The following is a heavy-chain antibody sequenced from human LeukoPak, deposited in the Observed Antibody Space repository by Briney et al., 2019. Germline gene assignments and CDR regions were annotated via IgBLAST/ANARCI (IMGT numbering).Heavy chain of an antibody. V-gene: IGHV4-59*01. CDR3: ARARYSSSSFDY. D-gene: IGHD5-18*01. CDR1: NDSISSYY. CDR2: IYYSGST. J-gene: IGHJ4*02. Sequence: SETLSLTCTVSNDSISSYYWSWLRQPPGKGLEWIGYIYYSGSTNYNPSLKSRVTISLVTSKNQFSLKLSSVTAADTAVYYCARARYSSSSFDYWGRGTLVTVSS.